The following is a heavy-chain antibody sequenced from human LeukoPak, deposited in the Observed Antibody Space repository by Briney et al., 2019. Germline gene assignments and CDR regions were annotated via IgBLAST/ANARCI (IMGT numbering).Heavy chain of an antibody. V-gene: IGHV3-30*02. CDR2: IRYDGSYE. CDR1: GFTFNSYG. D-gene: IGHD5-24*01. Sequence: GGSLRLSCAASGFTFNSYGMHWVRQAPGKGLEWVAFIRYDGSYEHYADSVKGRFTISRDNSKTTLYLQMNSLRSEDTAVYYCAKDGGLHLYYYYNYMDIWGKGTAVTVSS. J-gene: IGHJ6*03. CDR3: AKDGGLHLYYYYNYMDI.